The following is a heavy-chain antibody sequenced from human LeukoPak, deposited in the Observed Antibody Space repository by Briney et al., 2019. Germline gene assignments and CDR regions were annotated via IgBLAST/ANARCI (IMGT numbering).Heavy chain of an antibody. CDR2: IKPNSGAT. Sequence: ASVKVSCKASGYSFSGYYLHWVRQAPGQGLEWMGRIKPNSGATDYAQKFQDRVTMTRDTSTGTAYMEVSWLRSGETAVYYCARDIAAAGHFDYWGQGTLVTVSS. D-gene: IGHD6-13*01. J-gene: IGHJ4*02. CDR1: GYSFSGYY. CDR3: ARDIAAAGHFDY. V-gene: IGHV1-2*06.